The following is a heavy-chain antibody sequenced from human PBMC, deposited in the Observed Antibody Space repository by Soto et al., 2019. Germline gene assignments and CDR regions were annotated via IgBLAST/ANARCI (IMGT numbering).Heavy chain of an antibody. CDR3: ARDPAVLGYCSGGSCYSGPGY. CDR2: LNAGNGNT. D-gene: IGHD2-15*01. CDR1: GYTFTSYA. J-gene: IGHJ4*02. V-gene: IGHV1-3*01. Sequence: QVQLVQSGAEVKKPGASVKVSCKASGYTFTSYAMHWVRQAPGQRLEWMGWLNAGNGNTKYSQKFQGRVTITRDTSACTAYMELSSLRSGDTAVYYCARDPAVLGYCSGGSCYSGPGYWGQGILVTVSS.